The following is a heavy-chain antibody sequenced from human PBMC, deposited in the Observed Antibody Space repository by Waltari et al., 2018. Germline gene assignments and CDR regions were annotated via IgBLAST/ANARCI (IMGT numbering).Heavy chain of an antibody. CDR3: ARAHSSSPDY. Sequence: QVQLVQSGAEVKKPGASVKVSCKASGYTFTSYYMHWVRQAPGQGLEWMGIINPSGGSTSYAKKYQGRVTMTRETSTSTVYMELSSLGSEDTAVYYCARAHSSSPDYWGQGTLVTVSS. CDR2: INPSGGST. J-gene: IGHJ4*02. CDR1: GYTFTSYY. V-gene: IGHV1-46*01. D-gene: IGHD6-6*01.